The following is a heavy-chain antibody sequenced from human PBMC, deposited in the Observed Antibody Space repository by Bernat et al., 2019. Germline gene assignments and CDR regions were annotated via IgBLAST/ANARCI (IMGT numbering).Heavy chain of an antibody. D-gene: IGHD5-18*01. Sequence: QVQLVESGGGVVQPGRSLRLSCAASGFTFSSYAMHWVRQAPGKGLEWVAVISYDGSNKYYADSVKGRFTISRDNSKNTLYLQMNSLRAEDTAVYYCEGAGLHCGDRNVFGVDSYFYFDYWGQGTLVTVSS. J-gene: IGHJ4*02. CDR2: ISYDGSNK. V-gene: IGHV3-30-3*01. CDR1: GFTFSSYA. CDR3: EGAGLHCGDRNVFGVDSYFYFDY.